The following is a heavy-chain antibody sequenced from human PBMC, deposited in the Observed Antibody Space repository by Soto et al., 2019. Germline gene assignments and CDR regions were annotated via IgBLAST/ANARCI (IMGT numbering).Heavy chain of an antibody. CDR2: INPSGGST. CDR1: GYTFTSYY. D-gene: IGHD3-10*01. Sequence: GASVKVSCKASGYTFTSYYMHWVRQAPGQGLEWMGIINPSGGSTSYAQKFQGRVTMTRDTSTSTVYMELSSLRSEDTAVYYCAREWLTMVRELYYYGMGVWGQGTTVTVSS. V-gene: IGHV1-46*01. J-gene: IGHJ6*02. CDR3: AREWLTMVRELYYYGMGV.